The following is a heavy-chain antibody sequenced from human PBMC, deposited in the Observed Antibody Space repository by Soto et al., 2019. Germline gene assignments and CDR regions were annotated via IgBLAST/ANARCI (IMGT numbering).Heavy chain of an antibody. CDR3: ARKAGGAAGTRRDGYYFDY. Sequence: SETLSLTCTVSGGSISSYYWSWIRQPPGKGLEWIGYIYYSGSTNYNPSLKSRVTISVDTSKNQFSLKLSSVTAADTAVYYCARKAGGAAGTRRDGYYFDYWGQGTLVTVSS. J-gene: IGHJ4*02. CDR2: IYYSGST. V-gene: IGHV4-59*01. D-gene: IGHD6-13*01. CDR1: GGSISSYY.